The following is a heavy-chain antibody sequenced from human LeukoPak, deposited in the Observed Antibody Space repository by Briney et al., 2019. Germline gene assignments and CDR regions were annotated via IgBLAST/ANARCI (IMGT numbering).Heavy chain of an antibody. CDR3: AKGSLGSWYYFDY. D-gene: IGHD6-13*01. CDR2: FSRSGPDT. V-gene: IGHV3-23*01. Sequence: EGSLRLSCAASGFTFGSSAMSWVRQAPGKGPEWVSTFSRSGPDTYYADSVKGRFTIFRDNSKNTLYLQVNSLRAEDTAVYYCAKGSLGSWYYFDYWGQGTLVTVSS. J-gene: IGHJ4*02. CDR1: GFTFGSSA.